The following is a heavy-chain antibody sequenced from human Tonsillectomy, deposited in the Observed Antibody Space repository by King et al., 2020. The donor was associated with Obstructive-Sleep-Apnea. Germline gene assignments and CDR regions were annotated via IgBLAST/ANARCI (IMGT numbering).Heavy chain of an antibody. CDR1: GGSISSYY. J-gene: IGHJ4*02. Sequence: QLQESGPGLVKPSETLSLTCTVSGGSISSYYWSWIRQPPGKGLEWIGYIYYSGSTNYNPSLKSRVTISVDTSKNQFSLKLSSVTAADTAVYYCARDSYGYWGFDYWGQGTLVTVSS. CDR2: IYYSGST. D-gene: IGHD5-18*01. V-gene: IGHV4-59*01. CDR3: ARDSYGYWGFDY.